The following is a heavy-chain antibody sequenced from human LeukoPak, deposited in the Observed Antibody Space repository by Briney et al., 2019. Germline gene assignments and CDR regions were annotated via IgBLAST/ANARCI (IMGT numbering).Heavy chain of an antibody. V-gene: IGHV4-61*02. CDR2: IYTSGST. CDR1: GGSISSGSYY. CDR3: ARVGSLVSYYYDSSGFFAFDY. J-gene: IGHJ4*02. Sequence: SETLSLTCTVSGGSISSGSYYWSWIRQPAGKGLEWIGRIYTSGSTNYNPSLKSRVTISVDTSKNQFSLKLSSVTAADTAVYYCARVGSLVSYYYDSSGFFAFDYWGQGTLVTVSS. D-gene: IGHD3-22*01.